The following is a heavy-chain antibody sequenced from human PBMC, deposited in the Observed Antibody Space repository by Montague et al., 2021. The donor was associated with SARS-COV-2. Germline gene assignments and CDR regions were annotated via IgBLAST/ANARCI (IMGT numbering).Heavy chain of an antibody. Sequence: SETLSLTCAVSGGSISSSNWWSWVRQPPGKGLEWIGEIYHSGSTNYNPSLKSRVTISVGKSKNQFSLKLSSVTAADTAVYYCARGQITMVRGVPQRAFDIWGQGTMVTVSS. CDR3: ARGQITMVRGVPQRAFDI. CDR1: GGSISSSNW. CDR2: IYHSGST. D-gene: IGHD3-10*01. V-gene: IGHV4-4*02. J-gene: IGHJ3*02.